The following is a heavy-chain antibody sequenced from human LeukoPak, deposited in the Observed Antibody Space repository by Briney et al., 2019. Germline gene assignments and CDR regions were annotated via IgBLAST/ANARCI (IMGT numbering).Heavy chain of an antibody. CDR2: IYYSGST. J-gene: IGHJ5*02. V-gene: IGHV4-59*08. CDR3: ARIPGKWFDP. CDR1: GGSTSSYY. Sequence: SETLSLTCTVSGGSTSSYYWSWIRQPPGKGLEWIGYIYYSGSTNYNPSLKSRVTISVDTSKNQFSLKLSSVTAADTAVYYCARIPGKWFDPWGQGTLVTVSS. D-gene: IGHD1-26*01.